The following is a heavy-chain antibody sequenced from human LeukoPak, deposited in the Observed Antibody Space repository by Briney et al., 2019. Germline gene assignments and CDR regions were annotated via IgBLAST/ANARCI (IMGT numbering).Heavy chain of an antibody. CDR3: ARGAEYCYGSGSSHIDY. V-gene: IGHV4-34*01. CDR2: INHSGST. J-gene: IGHJ4*02. D-gene: IGHD3-10*01. Sequence: SETLSLTCAVYGGSFSGYYWSWIRQPPGKGLEWIGEINHSGSTNYNPSLKSRVTISVDTSKNQFSLKLSSVTAADTAVYYCARGAEYCYGSGSSHIDYWGQGTLVTVSS. CDR1: GGSFSGYY.